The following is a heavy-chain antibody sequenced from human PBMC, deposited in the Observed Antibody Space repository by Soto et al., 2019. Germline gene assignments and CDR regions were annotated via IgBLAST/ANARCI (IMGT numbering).Heavy chain of an antibody. CDR2: ISSSSSYI. D-gene: IGHD5-12*01. CDR1: GFTFSSYS. Sequence: GGSLRLSCAASGFTFSSYSMNWVRQAPGKGLEWVSSISSSSSYIYYADSVKGRFTISRDNAKNSLYLQMNSLRAEDTAVYYCARDRRDGYPSSFDYWGQGTLVTVSS. CDR3: ARDRRDGYPSSFDY. J-gene: IGHJ4*02. V-gene: IGHV3-21*01.